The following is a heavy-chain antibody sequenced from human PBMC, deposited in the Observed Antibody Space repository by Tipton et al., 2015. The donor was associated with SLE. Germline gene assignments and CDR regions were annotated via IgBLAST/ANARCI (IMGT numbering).Heavy chain of an antibody. Sequence: TLSLTCSVPDGSISNYYWNWIRQTPGKALEWIGYIHDSGYNHFNPSLKSRITMSVERSKNQFSLKLSSVTAADTAVYYCARMYSSSWYYFDYWGQGTLVTVSS. CDR2: IHDSGYN. D-gene: IGHD6-13*01. V-gene: IGHV4-59*01. CDR1: DGSISNYY. CDR3: ARMYSSSWYYFDY. J-gene: IGHJ4*02.